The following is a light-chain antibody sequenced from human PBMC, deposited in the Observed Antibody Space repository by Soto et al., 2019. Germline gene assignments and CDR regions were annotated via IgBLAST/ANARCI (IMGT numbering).Light chain of an antibody. V-gene: IGLV2-11*01. CDR3: CSYAGSYPWV. CDR2: DVS. Sequence: QSALTQPRSVSGSPGQSVTISCTGTSSDVGGYNFVSWYQQHPGKAPKLMIYDVSKRPSGVPDRFSGSKSGNPASLTISGLQAEDEADYYCCSYAGSYPWVFGGGTQLTVL. CDR1: SSDVGGYNF. J-gene: IGLJ2*01.